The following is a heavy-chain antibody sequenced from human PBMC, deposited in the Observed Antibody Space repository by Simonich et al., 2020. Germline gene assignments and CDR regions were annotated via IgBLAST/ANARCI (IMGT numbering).Heavy chain of an antibody. V-gene: IGHV1-2*02. D-gene: IGHD1-1*01. Sequence: QVTLLQSGAGVKKPGASVTVSCKASGYTFTGYIMHWVTQAPGQGLGWMGWINPTNGDTTDAQKFQGRDTMTRDTSISTAYMELSRLRSDDTAVYYCARSSDLLNWNDGPYYWGQGTLVTVSS. CDR3: ARSSDLLNWNDGPYY. CDR2: INPTNGDT. J-gene: IGHJ4*02. CDR1: GYTFTGYI.